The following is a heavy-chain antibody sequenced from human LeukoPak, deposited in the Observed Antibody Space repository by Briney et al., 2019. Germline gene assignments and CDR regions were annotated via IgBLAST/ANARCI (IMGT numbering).Heavy chain of an antibody. CDR2: IYRGDSDT. CDR3: ARSTRSGGSCYRGYYFDL. CDR1: GNSFTSYW. Sequence: GEFLKISCKGSGNSFTSYWIGWVRQMPGKGLEWRGIIYRGDSDTRYSPSFQGQVTISADKSISTAYLQWSSLKASDTAMYYCARSTRSGGSCYRGYYFDLWGQGTLVTVSS. J-gene: IGHJ4*02. D-gene: IGHD2-15*01. V-gene: IGHV5-51*01.